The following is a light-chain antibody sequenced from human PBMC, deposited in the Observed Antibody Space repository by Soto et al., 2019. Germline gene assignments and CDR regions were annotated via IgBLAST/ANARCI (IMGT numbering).Light chain of an antibody. CDR1: QRITTY. CDR2: TSG. J-gene: IGKJ2*01. Sequence: HMTQSPSSLSASVGDRITVTCRASQRITTYVNWYQLKPGEAPKLLISTSGTLQRGVPSRFSGSGSGTDFTLTISGLQPADFATYFCQQTYSTPYTFGQGTRLEIK. V-gene: IGKV1-39*01. CDR3: QQTYSTPYT.